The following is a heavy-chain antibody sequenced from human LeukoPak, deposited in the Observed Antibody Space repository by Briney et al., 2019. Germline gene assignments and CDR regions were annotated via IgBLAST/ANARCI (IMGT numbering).Heavy chain of an antibody. V-gene: IGHV4-38-2*02. Sequence: SETLSLTCTVSGYSISSGYYWGWIRQPPGKGLEWIGSIYHSGSTYYNPSLKSRVTISVDTSKNQFSLKLSSVTAADTAVYYCARGEGEVIATYYFDYWGQGTLVTVSS. CDR3: ARGEGEVIATYYFDY. CDR1: GYSISSGYY. CDR2: IYHSGST. J-gene: IGHJ4*02. D-gene: IGHD3-22*01.